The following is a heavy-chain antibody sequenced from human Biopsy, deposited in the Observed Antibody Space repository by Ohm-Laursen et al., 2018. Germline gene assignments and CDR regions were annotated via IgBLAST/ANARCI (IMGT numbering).Heavy chain of an antibody. CDR2: IYFTGRT. Sequence: SETLSLTCTVSGGPIDSYYWSWIRQPPGEALEWIGYIYFTGRTSYNPSLKSRVTMSVNTSKKQFSLRLSSVTAADTAVYYYASAGYNPDWNFDLWGRGTRVTVSS. V-gene: IGHV4-59*12. D-gene: IGHD5-24*01. CDR1: GGPIDSYY. J-gene: IGHJ2*01. CDR3: ASAGYNPDWNFDL.